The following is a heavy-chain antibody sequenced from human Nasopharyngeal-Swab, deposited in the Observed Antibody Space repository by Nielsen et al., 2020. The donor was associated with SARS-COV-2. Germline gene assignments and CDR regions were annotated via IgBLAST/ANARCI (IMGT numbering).Heavy chain of an antibody. CDR2: IYSSGNT. J-gene: IGHJ4*02. D-gene: IGHD3-10*01. V-gene: IGHV3-66*01. Sequence: GESLKISCAASGFTVNTNYMTWVRQAQGKGLEWVSVIYSSGNTYYADSVKGRFTISRDNSKNTLYLQMNSLRAEDTAVYYCASPVRSDGSGPYDYWGQGTQVTVSS. CDR1: GFTVNTNY. CDR3: ASPVRSDGSGPYDY.